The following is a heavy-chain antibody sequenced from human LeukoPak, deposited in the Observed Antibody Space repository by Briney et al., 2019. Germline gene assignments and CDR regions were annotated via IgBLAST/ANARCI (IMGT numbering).Heavy chain of an antibody. CDR3: ARVLISRGNSYGPLGAFDI. D-gene: IGHD5-18*01. J-gene: IGHJ3*02. V-gene: IGHV1-2*02. CDR1: GYTFTSYY. CDR2: INPNSGGT. Sequence: ASVKVSCKASGYTFTSYYMHWVRQAPGQGLEWMGWINPNSGGTNYAQKFQGRVTMTRDTSISTAYMELSRLRSDDTAVYYCARVLISRGNSYGPLGAFDIWGQGTMVTVSS.